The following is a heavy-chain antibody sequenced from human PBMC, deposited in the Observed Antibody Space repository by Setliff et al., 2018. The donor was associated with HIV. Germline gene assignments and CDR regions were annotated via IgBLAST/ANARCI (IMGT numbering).Heavy chain of an antibody. CDR3: AREGSYYDILTDNNWFDS. D-gene: IGHD3-9*01. CDR1: SGSFSTYY. V-gene: IGHV4-34*01. Sequence: SETLSLTCAVYSGSFSTYYWTWIRQPPGKGLEWIGNIYHSGSTYYNPSLKSRVTISVDTSKNQFSLKLSSVTAADTAMYYCAREGSYYDILTDNNWFDSWGQGTLVTVSS. CDR2: IYHSGST. J-gene: IGHJ5*01.